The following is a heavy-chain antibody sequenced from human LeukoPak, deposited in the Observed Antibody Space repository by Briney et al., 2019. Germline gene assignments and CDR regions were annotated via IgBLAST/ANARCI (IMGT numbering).Heavy chain of an antibody. J-gene: IGHJ4*02. V-gene: IGHV1-46*01. CDR2: INPSGGST. CDR1: GYTFTSYY. D-gene: IGHD5-18*01. CDR3: ARAESSYRGYSYGSDY. Sequence: GASVKVSCKASGYTFTSYYMHWVRQAPGQGLEWMGIINPSGGSTSYAQKFQGRVTMTRDTSISTAYMELSRLRSDDTAVYYCARAESSYRGYSYGSDYWGQGTLVTVSS.